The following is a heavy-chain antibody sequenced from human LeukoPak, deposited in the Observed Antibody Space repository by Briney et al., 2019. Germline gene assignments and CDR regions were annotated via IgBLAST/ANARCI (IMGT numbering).Heavy chain of an antibody. Sequence: GGSLRLSCAASGFTFDDYAMHWVRQAPGKGLEWVSLISGDGGSTYYADSVKGRFTISRDNSKNSLYLQMNSLRTEDTALYYCAKAGIRGGSRVGSFDYWGQGTLVTVSS. CDR3: AKAGIRGGSRVGSFDY. V-gene: IGHV3-43*02. CDR1: GFTFDDYA. D-gene: IGHD3-10*01. J-gene: IGHJ4*02. CDR2: ISGDGGST.